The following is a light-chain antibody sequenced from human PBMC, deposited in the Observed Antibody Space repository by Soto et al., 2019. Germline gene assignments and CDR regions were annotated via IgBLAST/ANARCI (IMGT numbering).Light chain of an antibody. V-gene: IGKV1-5*03. CDR1: HGIDDW. J-gene: IGKJ4*01. Sequence: DIQMTQSPSTLSASVGERVTITCRASHGIDDWLAWYQQKPGKAPKLLIYKASTLESGVPARFSGRTSGREFTLTISSLQPDDFATYYCQQHSDYPLTFGGGTKVDIK. CDR3: QQHSDYPLT. CDR2: KAS.